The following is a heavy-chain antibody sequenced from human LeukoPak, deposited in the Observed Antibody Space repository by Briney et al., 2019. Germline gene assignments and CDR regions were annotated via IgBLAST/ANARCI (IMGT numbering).Heavy chain of an antibody. CDR3: AREAMVRGAPDALDI. J-gene: IGHJ3*02. CDR1: GFSFRSYW. Sequence: GGSLRLSCVASGFSFRSYWMDWVRQAPGKGLEWVANIKQDGIEKYFVDSVKGRFAISRDNAKNSLYLQMNNLRAEATAVSYCAREAMVRGAPDALDIWGQGTVVTVSS. V-gene: IGHV3-7*01. CDR2: IKQDGIEK. D-gene: IGHD3-10*01.